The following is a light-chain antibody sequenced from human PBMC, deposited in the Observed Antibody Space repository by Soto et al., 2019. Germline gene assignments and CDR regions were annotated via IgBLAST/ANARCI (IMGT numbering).Light chain of an antibody. Sequence: EIVMTQSPATLSVSPGERATLSCRASQSVSSNLAWYQQKPGQAPRLPIYGASTRATGIPARFSGSGSGTEFTLTISSLQSEDFAVYYCQQYNNWPLTVGGGTKVDIK. CDR1: QSVSSN. CDR2: GAS. CDR3: QQYNNWPLT. J-gene: IGKJ4*01. V-gene: IGKV3-15*01.